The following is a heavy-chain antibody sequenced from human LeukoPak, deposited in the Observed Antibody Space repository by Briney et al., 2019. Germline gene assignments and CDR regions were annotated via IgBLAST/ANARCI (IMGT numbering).Heavy chain of an antibody. CDR2: ISYDGSNK. J-gene: IGHJ4*02. D-gene: IGHD3-3*01. V-gene: IGHV3-30-3*01. CDR3: ARETLKSGYFDY. CDR1: GFTFSSYA. Sequence: PGGSLRLSCAASGFTFSSYAMHWVRQAPGKGLEWGAVISYDGSNKYYADSVKGRFTISRDNSKNTLYLQMNSLRAEDTAVYYCARETLKSGYFDYWGQGTLVTVSS.